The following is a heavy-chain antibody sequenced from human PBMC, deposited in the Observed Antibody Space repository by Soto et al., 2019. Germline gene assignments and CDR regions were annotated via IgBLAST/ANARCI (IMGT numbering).Heavy chain of an antibody. CDR1: GFTFSSYG. Sequence: GGSLRLSCAASGFTFSSYGMHWVRQAPGKGLEWVALISYDGSNKYYADSVKGRFTISRDNSKNTLYLQMDSLRADDTAVYYCAKDAMGLRYYSDYWGQGTLVTVSS. CDR3: AKDAMGLRYYSDY. J-gene: IGHJ4*02. V-gene: IGHV3-30*18. CDR2: ISYDGSNK. D-gene: IGHD4-17*01.